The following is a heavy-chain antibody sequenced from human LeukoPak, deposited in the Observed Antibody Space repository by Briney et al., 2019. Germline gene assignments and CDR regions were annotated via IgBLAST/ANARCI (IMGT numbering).Heavy chain of an antibody. Sequence: PSETLSLTCGVYGASFSGHYWSWIRQPPGKGLEWIGTIYYSGSTYYKPSLKSRVTISVDTSKNQFSLKLNSVTAADTAVYYCARQLGQQLVLGSYYYMDVWGKGTTVTVSS. CDR3: ARQLGQQLVLGSYYYMDV. CDR1: GASFSGHY. V-gene: IGHV4-34*01. D-gene: IGHD6-13*01. CDR2: IYYSGST. J-gene: IGHJ6*03.